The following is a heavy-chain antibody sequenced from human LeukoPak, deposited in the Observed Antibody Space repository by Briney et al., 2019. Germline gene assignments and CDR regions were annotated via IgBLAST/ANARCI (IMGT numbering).Heavy chain of an antibody. V-gene: IGHV3-73*01. Sequence: GGSLKLSCAASGFTFSGSAMHWVRQTSGKGLEWVGRIRSKANSYATAYAASVKGRFTISRDDSKNQAYLQMNSLKTEDTAVYYCTRLTRGIAAAGLYYYGMDVWGQGTTVTVSS. CDR2: IRSKANSYAT. CDR1: GFTFSGSA. CDR3: TRLTRGIAAAGLYYYGMDV. J-gene: IGHJ6*02. D-gene: IGHD6-13*01.